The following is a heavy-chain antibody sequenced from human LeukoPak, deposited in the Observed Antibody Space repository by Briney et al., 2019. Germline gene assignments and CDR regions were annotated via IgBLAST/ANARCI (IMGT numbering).Heavy chain of an antibody. CDR2: IYYSGST. CDR3: ARTYYDFWSGYYYFDY. CDR1: GGSISSYY. Sequence: PSETLSLTCTVSGGSISSYYWSWIRQPPGKGLEWIGYIYYSGSTNYNPSLKSRVTISVDTSKNQFSLKLSSVTAADTAVYCCARTYYDFWSGYYYFDYWGQGTLVTVSS. J-gene: IGHJ4*02. D-gene: IGHD3-3*01. V-gene: IGHV4-59*01.